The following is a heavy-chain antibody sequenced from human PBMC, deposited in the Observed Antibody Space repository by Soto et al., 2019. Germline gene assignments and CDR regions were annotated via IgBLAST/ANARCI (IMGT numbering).Heavy chain of an antibody. V-gene: IGHV1-2*04. CDR1: GYTFTGYY. D-gene: IGHD6-19*01. CDR2: INPNSGGT. CDR3: AREGAVADGGYYYYYGMDV. Sequence: TPQASVKVSCKASGYTFTGYYMHWVRQAPGQGLEWMGWINPNSGGTNYAQKFQGWVTMTRDTSISTAYMELSRLRSDDTAVYYCAREGAVADGGYYYYYGMDVWGQGTTVTVSS. J-gene: IGHJ6*02.